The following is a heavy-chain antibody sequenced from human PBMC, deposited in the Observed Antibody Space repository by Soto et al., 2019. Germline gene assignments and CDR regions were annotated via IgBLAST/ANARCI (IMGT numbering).Heavy chain of an antibody. CDR1: GFSLSTSGMC. V-gene: IGHV2-70*01. Sequence: QTLSLTCTFSGFSLSTSGMCVSWIRQPPGKALEWLALIDWDDDKYYSTSLKTRLTISKDTSKNQVVLTMTNMDPVDTATYYCARITLYCSGGSCYHDYYYYYGMDVWGQGTTVTVSS. D-gene: IGHD2-15*01. CDR3: ARITLYCSGGSCYHDYYYYYGMDV. CDR2: IDWDDDK. J-gene: IGHJ6*02.